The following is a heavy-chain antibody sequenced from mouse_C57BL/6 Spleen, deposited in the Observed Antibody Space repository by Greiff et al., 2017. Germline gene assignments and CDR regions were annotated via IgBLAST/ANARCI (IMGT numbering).Heavy chain of an antibody. Sequence: EVQVVESGGGLVKPGGSLKLSCAASGFTFSDYGMHWVRQAPEKGLEWVAYISSGSSTIYYADTVKGRFTISRDNAKNTLFLQMTSLRSEDTAMYYCAREGYYSNYGYFDVWGTGTTVTVSS. V-gene: IGHV5-17*01. CDR1: GFTFSDYG. J-gene: IGHJ1*03. D-gene: IGHD2-5*01. CDR2: ISSGSSTI. CDR3: AREGYYSNYGYFDV.